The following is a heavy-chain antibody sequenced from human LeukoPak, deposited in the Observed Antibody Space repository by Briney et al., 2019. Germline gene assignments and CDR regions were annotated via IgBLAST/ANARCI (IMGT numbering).Heavy chain of an antibody. CDR2: VYHSGST. Sequence: SETLSLTCSVSGGSFSSGVYYWSWIRQHPGKGLEWIGHVYHSGSTSYNPTLKSRLSISVNTSKNQFSLNLSSATAADTAVYYCARERTTGWYFDYWGQGTLVTVSS. D-gene: IGHD6-19*01. J-gene: IGHJ4*02. CDR1: GGSFSSGVYY. V-gene: IGHV4-31*03. CDR3: ARERTTGWYFDY.